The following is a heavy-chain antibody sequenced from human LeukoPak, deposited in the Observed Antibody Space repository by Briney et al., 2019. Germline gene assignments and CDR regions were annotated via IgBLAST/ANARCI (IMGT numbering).Heavy chain of an antibody. CDR1: GFTVSSNY. V-gene: IGHV3-53*01. CDR2: TYSDSST. Sequence: GGSLRLSCAASGFTVSSNYMSWVRQAPGRGLEWVSVTYSDSSTYYADSVKGRFTISRDNSKNTLYLQMNNLRAEDTAVYYCAREGVGSYYFDYWGQGTLVTASS. D-gene: IGHD3-10*01. CDR3: AREGVGSYYFDY. J-gene: IGHJ4*02.